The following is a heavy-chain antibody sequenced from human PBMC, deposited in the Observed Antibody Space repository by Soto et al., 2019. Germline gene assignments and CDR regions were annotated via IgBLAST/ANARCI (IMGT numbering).Heavy chain of an antibody. Sequence: QVKLQESGPGLEKPSGTLSLTCAVSGGSISSVRWWTGVRQAPGKGLEWIGEIHDSGSTNYNLSLKSRVTISIDKSKNQFSLEMTSVTAADTAIYYCAGQWAAGYGAFDPWGQGTLVTVSS. D-gene: IGHD3-9*01. V-gene: IGHV4-4*02. CDR1: GGSISSVRW. J-gene: IGHJ5*02. CDR2: IHDSGST. CDR3: AGQWAAGYGAFDP.